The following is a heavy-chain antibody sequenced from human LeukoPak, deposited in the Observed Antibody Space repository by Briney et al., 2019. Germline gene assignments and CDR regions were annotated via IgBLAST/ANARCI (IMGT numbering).Heavy chain of an antibody. D-gene: IGHD2-2*01. CDR1: GGSISSYY. Sequence: SETLSLTCTVSGGSISSYYWSWIRQPSGKGLEWIGSIYYSGSTYYNPSLKSRVTISVDTSKNQFSLKLSSVTAADTAVYYCARFCSSTSVDAFDIWGQGTMVTVSS. J-gene: IGHJ3*02. CDR3: ARFCSSTSVDAFDI. CDR2: IYYSGST. V-gene: IGHV4-59*05.